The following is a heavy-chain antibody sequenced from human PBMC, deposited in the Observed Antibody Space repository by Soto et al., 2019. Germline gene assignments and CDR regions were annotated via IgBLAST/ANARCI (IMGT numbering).Heavy chain of an antibody. V-gene: IGHV3-23*01. CDR2: ISGSGGST. J-gene: IGHJ4*02. CDR1: VLNSRSYA. CDR3: AKFWENSIADRISDFDY. Sequence: PWGSLLIACVPCVLNSRSYAMSWVGQAPGKALEWVSAISGSGGSTYYADSVKGRFTISRDNSKNTLYLQMNSLRAEDTAVYYCAKFWENSIADRISDFDYWGQGTMVTGSS. D-gene: IGHD6-6*01.